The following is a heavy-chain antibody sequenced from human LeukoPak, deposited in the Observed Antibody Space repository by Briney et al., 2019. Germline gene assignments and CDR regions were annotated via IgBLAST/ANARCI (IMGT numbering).Heavy chain of an antibody. D-gene: IGHD3-16*02. CDR3: ARRIRISRLGELSFDWFDP. CDR2: ISSSSSYI. CDR1: GFTFSSYS. Sequence: GGSLRLSCAASGFTFSSYSMNWVRQAPGKGLEWVSSISSSSSYIYYADSVKGRFTISRDNAKNSLYLQMNSLRAEDTAVYYCARRIRISRLGELSFDWFDPWGQGTLVTVSS. J-gene: IGHJ5*02. V-gene: IGHV3-21*01.